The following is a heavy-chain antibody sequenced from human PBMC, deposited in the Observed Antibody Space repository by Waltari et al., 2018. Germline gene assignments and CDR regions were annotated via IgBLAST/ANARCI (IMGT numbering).Heavy chain of an antibody. J-gene: IGHJ4*02. Sequence: EVQLVESGGGLVKPGGSLRLSCAASGFTFSSYSMTWVRQVQGKGLEWVSSISSSSSYIYYADSVKGRFSSSRDNAKNSLYLQMNSLRAEDTAVYYCARGVPFLSGYYTNVDYWGQGTLVTVSS. CDR3: ARGVPFLSGYYTNVDY. V-gene: IGHV3-21*01. CDR2: ISSSSSYI. CDR1: GFTFSSYS. D-gene: IGHD3-3*01.